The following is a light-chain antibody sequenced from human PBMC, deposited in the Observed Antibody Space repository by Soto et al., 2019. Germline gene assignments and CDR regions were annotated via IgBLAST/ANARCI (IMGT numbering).Light chain of an antibody. CDR3: QQSYSMPLN. J-gene: IGKJ4*01. Sequence: DIQMTQSPSSLSASVGDRVTITCRASQSISSYLNWYQRKPGKVPKLLIYAASSLQSGVPSRFSGSGSGTDFTITISSRKPEDFATYYCQQSYSMPLNFGGGTKVEIK. CDR2: AAS. V-gene: IGKV1-39*01. CDR1: QSISSY.